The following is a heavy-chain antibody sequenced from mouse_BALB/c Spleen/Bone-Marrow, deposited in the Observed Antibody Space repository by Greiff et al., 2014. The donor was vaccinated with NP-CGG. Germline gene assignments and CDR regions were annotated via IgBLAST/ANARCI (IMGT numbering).Heavy chain of an antibody. CDR1: GFNIKDTY. CDR2: IDPANGNT. D-gene: IGHD5-1-1*01. V-gene: IGHV14-3*02. CDR3: ARGIPYYPMDF. J-gene: IGHJ4*01. Sequence: VQLQQSGAELVKPGAPVKLSCTASGFNIKDTYMHWVKQRPEQGLEWIGRIDPANGNTKFAPKFQGKATITADTSSNTAYLHLSSLTSEDTAVYYCARGIPYYPMDFWGQGTSVTVSS.